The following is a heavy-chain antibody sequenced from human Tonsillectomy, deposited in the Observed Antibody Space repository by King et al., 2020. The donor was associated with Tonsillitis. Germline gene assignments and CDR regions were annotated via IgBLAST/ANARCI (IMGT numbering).Heavy chain of an antibody. Sequence: VQLVESGGGLVQPGGSLRLSCAASGFTFSSYSMNWVRQAPGKGLEWVSYISSSSSTIYYADSVKGRFTISRDNAKNSLYLQMNSLRAEDTAVYYCARDERGYSGYDYGIDYWGQGTLVNVSS. V-gene: IGHV3-48*01. CDR3: ARDERGYSGYDYGIDY. J-gene: IGHJ4*02. CDR1: GFTFSSYS. D-gene: IGHD5-12*01. CDR2: ISSSSSTI.